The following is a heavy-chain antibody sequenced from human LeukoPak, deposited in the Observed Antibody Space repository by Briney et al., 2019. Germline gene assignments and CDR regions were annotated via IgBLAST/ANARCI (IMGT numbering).Heavy chain of an antibody. J-gene: IGHJ3*02. CDR1: GGSISSYY. D-gene: IGHD3-3*01. CDR3: ARPLRFLEWTDAFDI. CDR2: IYHSGST. Sequence: SETLSLTCTVSGGSISSYYWSWIRQPPGKGLEWIGSIYHSGSTYYNPSLKSRVTISVDTSKNQFSLKLSSVTAADTAVYYCARPLRFLEWTDAFDIWGQGTMVTVSS. V-gene: IGHV4-59*08.